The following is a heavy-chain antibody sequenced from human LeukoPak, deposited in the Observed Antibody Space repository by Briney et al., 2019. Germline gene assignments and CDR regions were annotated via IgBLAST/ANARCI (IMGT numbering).Heavy chain of an antibody. J-gene: IGHJ1*01. V-gene: IGHV4-61*01. CDR1: GGSVSSGSYY. D-gene: IGHD6-6*01. CDR3: ARGGAARLHFQN. Sequence: SETLSLTCTVSGGSVSSGSYYWSWIRQPPGKGLEWIGYIYHSGSTNYNPSLQSRVTISVDTSKNQFSLNLNSVTAADTAVYYCARGGAARLHFQNWGQGTLVTVSS. CDR2: IYHSGST.